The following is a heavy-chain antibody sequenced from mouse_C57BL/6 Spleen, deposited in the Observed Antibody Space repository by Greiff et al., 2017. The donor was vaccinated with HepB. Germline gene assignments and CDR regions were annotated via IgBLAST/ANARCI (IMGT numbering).Heavy chain of an antibody. J-gene: IGHJ4*01. CDR3: ARLYDYESYAMDY. CDR1: GYTFTSYD. Sequence: VQLQQSGPELVKPGASVKLSCKASGYTFTSYDINWVKQRPGQGLEWSGWIYPRDGSTKYNEKFKGKATLTVDTSSSTAYMEHHSLTSEDSAVYFCARLYDYESYAMDYWGQGTSVTVSS. V-gene: IGHV1-85*01. CDR2: IYPRDGST. D-gene: IGHD2-4*01.